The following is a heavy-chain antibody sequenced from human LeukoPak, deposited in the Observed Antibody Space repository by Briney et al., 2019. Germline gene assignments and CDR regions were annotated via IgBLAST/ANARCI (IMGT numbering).Heavy chain of an antibody. Sequence: PGGSLRLSCAASGFTFRSYWMGWVRQAPGKGLEWVANIKQDGSERYYVDSVKGRFTISRDNAKNSLYLQMNGLRAEDTAVYYCARENYFDYWGQGALVTVSS. CDR2: IKQDGSER. J-gene: IGHJ4*02. CDR1: GFTFRSYW. CDR3: ARENYFDY. V-gene: IGHV3-7*01.